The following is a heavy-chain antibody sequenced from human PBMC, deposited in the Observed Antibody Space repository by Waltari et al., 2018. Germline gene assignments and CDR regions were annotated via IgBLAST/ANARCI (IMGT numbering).Heavy chain of an antibody. Sequence: QLQLQESGPGLVKPSETLSLTCTVSGGSISSSSYYWGWIRQPPGKGREWIGSIYYSGSTYYNPSLKSRFTISVDTSKNQFSLKLSSVTAADTAVYYCARDIVVVPAPHPGPEGWFDPWGQGTLVTVSS. CDR3: ARDIVVVPAPHPGPEGWFDP. J-gene: IGHJ5*02. D-gene: IGHD2-2*01. CDR2: IYYSGST. V-gene: IGHV4-39*02. CDR1: GGSISSSSYY.